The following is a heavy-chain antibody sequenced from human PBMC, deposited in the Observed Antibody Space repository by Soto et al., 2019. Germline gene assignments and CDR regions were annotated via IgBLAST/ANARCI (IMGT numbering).Heavy chain of an antibody. Sequence: QVQLVESGGGVVQPGRSLRLPCAASGFRFRNYGMHWVRQAPGKGLEWVAFISFDGSNKYYADSVKGRFTISRDNSENTLFLPVSSLRPEDTSVYYCAAGVEWANYWGQGTLVMVSS. V-gene: IGHV3-30*03. CDR2: ISFDGSNK. CDR3: AAGVEWANY. D-gene: IGHD1-26*01. CDR1: GFRFRNYG. J-gene: IGHJ4*02.